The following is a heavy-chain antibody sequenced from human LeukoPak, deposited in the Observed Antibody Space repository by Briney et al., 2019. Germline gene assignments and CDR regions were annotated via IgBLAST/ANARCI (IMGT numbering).Heavy chain of an antibody. Sequence: PGGSLRLSCAASAFTFSSYGMHWVRQAPGKGLEWVAVIWYDGSNKYYADSVKGRFTISRDNSKNTLYLQMNSLRAEDTAVYYCARDVGEGAAAGFDYWGQGTLVTVSS. J-gene: IGHJ4*02. D-gene: IGHD6-13*01. V-gene: IGHV3-33*01. CDR1: AFTFSSYG. CDR3: ARDVGEGAAAGFDY. CDR2: IWYDGSNK.